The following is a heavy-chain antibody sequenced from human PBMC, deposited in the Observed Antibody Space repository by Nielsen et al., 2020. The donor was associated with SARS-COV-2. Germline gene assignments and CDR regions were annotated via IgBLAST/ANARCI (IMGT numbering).Heavy chain of an antibody. CDR3: ARAFEELGYCSSTSCPFDY. Sequence: GGSLRLSCAASGFTFSSYWMHWVRQAPGKGLVWVSRINSDGSSTSYADSVKGRLTISRDNAKNTLYLQMNSLRAEDTAVYYCARAFEELGYCSSTSCPFDYWGQGTLVTVSS. CDR2: INSDGSST. D-gene: IGHD2-2*01. CDR1: GFTFSSYW. J-gene: IGHJ4*02. V-gene: IGHV3-74*01.